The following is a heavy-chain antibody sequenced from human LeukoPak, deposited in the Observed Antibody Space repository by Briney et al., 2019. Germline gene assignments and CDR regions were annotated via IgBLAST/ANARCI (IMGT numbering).Heavy chain of an antibody. Sequence: PGRSLRLSCAASGFTYSSYAMHWVRQAPGKGLEWVAVISYDGSNKYYADSVKGRFTISRDNSKNTLYLQMNSLRAEDTAVYYCARPSGYSGYDTFGYWGQGTLVTVSS. J-gene: IGHJ4*02. CDR2: ISYDGSNK. D-gene: IGHD5-12*01. V-gene: IGHV3-30*04. CDR3: ARPSGYSGYDTFGY. CDR1: GFTYSSYA.